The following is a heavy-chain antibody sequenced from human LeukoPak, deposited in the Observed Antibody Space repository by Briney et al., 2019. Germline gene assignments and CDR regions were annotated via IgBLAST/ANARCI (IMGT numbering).Heavy chain of an antibody. CDR1: GYTFTSYG. CDR2: IIVYTGYT. CDR3: AKDWHILTGRNCFDP. Sequence: ASVKVSCKASGYTFTSYGISWVRQAPGQGLEWMGWIIVYTGYTNSAQNLQGRVTMSTDTSTSTAYMELRGLRFDDTAIYYCAKDWHILTGRNCFDPWGQGTLVTVSS. V-gene: IGHV1-18*01. D-gene: IGHD3-9*01. J-gene: IGHJ5*02.